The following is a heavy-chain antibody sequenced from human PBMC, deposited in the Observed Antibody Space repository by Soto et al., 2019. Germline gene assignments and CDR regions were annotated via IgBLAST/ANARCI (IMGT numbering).Heavy chain of an antibody. CDR1: GGSISSYY. D-gene: IGHD6-19*01. CDR3: ARDGPQYSIGH. Sequence: SETLSLTCTVSGGSISSYYWSWIRQPPGKGLEWIGDIYYSGSTNYNPSLKSRVTISVDTSKNQFSLRLSSVTAADTAVYYCARDGPQYSIGHWGQGTLVTVSS. CDR2: IYYSGST. J-gene: IGHJ4*02. V-gene: IGHV4-59*01.